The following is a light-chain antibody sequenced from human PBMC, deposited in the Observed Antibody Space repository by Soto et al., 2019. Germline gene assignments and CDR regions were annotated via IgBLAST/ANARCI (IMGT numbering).Light chain of an antibody. CDR3: QQDNSYVVP. CDR2: KAS. J-gene: IGKJ4*01. V-gene: IGKV1-5*03. CDR1: QSISSW. Sequence: GDGSTNISVASQSISSWLAWYQQKPGKAPKLLIYKASSLESGVPSMFRGSGSGTDCSAVLGCLQPDYFAPYVRQQDNSYVVPFGGGTKVDIK.